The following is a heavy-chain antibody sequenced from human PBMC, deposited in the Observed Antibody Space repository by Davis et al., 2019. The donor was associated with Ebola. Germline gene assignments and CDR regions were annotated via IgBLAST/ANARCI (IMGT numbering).Heavy chain of an antibody. V-gene: IGHV1-18*04. Sequence: ASVKVSCKASGYTFTSYGISWVRQAPGQGLEWMGWISAYNGNTNYAQKLQGRLTMTTATSTATAYKELRGLTSDDTAVYYCARDRAYCTHGACFTRYHDYGLDVWGKGTTVTVSS. CDR3: ARDRAYCTHGACFTRYHDYGLDV. CDR1: GYTFTSYG. D-gene: IGHD2-8*01. CDR2: ISAYNGNT. J-gene: IGHJ6*04.